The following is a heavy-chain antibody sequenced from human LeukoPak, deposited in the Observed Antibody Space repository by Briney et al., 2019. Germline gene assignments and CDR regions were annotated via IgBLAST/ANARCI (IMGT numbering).Heavy chain of an antibody. J-gene: IGHJ5*02. CDR1: GYTFTSSA. D-gene: IGHD2-15*01. CDR3: ARDHCSGGSCYSVRPPRGWFDP. V-gene: IGHV1-3*04. Sequence: ASVKVSCKASGYTFTSSAMHWVRQAPGQRLEWMGWINTGDGNTKYSEKFQDRITITRDTSASTAYMEPSGLRSEDTAKYYCARDHCSGGSCYSVRPPRGWFDPWGQGTLVTVSS. CDR2: INTGDGNT.